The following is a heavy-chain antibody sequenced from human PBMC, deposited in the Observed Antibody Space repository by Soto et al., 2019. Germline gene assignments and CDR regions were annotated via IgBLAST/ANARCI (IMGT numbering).Heavy chain of an antibody. Sequence: RGGSLRLSCVASGFIFSGSAMYWVRQAPGKGLEWVGVISPDGTNKYYVDSVKGRFSISRDDSENTLFLQMNSLRPDDTAVYYCARVGSGGGGDYWGQGSLVTVSS. V-gene: IGHV3-30*04. CDR3: ARVGSGGGGDY. CDR1: GFIFSGSA. J-gene: IGHJ4*02. D-gene: IGHD1-26*01. CDR2: ISPDGTNK.